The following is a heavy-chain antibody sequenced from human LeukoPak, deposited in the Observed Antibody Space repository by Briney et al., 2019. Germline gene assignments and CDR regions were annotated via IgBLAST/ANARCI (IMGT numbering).Heavy chain of an antibody. D-gene: IGHD6-13*01. Sequence: GGSLRLSCAASGFTFSNYAMHWVRQAPGKGLEWVAVIAYDGSNKYYADSVKGRFTISRDNSKNTLYLQMNSLRGEDTAVYYCARYSSTRDKGIFDYWGQGTLVTVSS. CDR3: ARYSSTRDKGIFDY. V-gene: IGHV3-30*04. CDR2: IAYDGSNK. CDR1: GFTFSNYA. J-gene: IGHJ4*02.